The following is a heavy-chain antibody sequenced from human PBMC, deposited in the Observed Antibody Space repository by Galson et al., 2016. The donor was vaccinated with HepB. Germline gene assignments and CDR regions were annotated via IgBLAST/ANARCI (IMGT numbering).Heavy chain of an antibody. CDR3: AKKGEREGPEKVGATARSYYFDY. CDR2: ISSSGGST. D-gene: IGHD1-26*01. V-gene: IGHV3-23*01. J-gene: IGHJ4*02. CDR1: GFTFSSYA. Sequence: SLRLSCAASGFTFSSYAMSWVRQAPGKGLEWVSGISSSGGSTYYADSVKGRFTISRDNSKNTLYLQMNSLRAEDTAVYYCAKKGEREGPEKVGATARSYYFDYWGQGTLVTVSS.